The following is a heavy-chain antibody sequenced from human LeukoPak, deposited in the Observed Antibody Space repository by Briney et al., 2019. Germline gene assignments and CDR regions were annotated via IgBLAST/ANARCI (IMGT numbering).Heavy chain of an antibody. D-gene: IGHD3-10*01. CDR1: GYTFSSYY. CDR2: IDPSGGST. CDR3: ARGWYYYGSGGYYFDY. Sequence: GASVKVSCKASGYTFSSYYIHWVRQAPGQGLEWMGIIDPSGGSTSYAQKFQGRVTITADESTSTAYMELSSLRSEDTAVYYCARGWYYYGSGGYYFDYWGQGTLVTVSS. J-gene: IGHJ4*02. V-gene: IGHV1-46*01.